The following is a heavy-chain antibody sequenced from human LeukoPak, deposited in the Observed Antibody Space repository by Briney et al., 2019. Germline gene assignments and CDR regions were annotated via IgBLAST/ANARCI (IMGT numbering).Heavy chain of an antibody. V-gene: IGHV1-46*01. J-gene: IGHJ3*02. D-gene: IGHD3-10*01. CDR1: GYTFTSYY. CDR2: INPSGGST. Sequence: ASGKVSCKASGYTFTSYYMHWVRQAPGQGLEWMGIINPSGGSTIYAQKVQGRGTMTRDTSTSTVYMELSSLRSEDTAVYYCARRSGSGRHPFHIWGQGKMLPVSS. CDR3: ARRSGSGRHPFHI.